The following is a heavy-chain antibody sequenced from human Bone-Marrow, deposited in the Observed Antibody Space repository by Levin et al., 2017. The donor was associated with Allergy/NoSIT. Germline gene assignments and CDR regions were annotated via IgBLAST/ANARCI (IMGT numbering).Heavy chain of an antibody. J-gene: IGHJ6*02. V-gene: IGHV3-49*05. Sequence: KTGGSLRLSCTTSGFTFGDYPVSWFRQAPGKGLEWVGFIRSKAYSGTADYAASVKGRFTISRDDSKSIAYLQMNSLKTEDTAVYYCTKTLSGGGHYYAMGVWGQGTTVTVSS. CDR3: TKTLSGGGHYYAMGV. CDR1: GFTFGDYP. CDR2: IRSKAYSGTA. D-gene: IGHD6-19*01.